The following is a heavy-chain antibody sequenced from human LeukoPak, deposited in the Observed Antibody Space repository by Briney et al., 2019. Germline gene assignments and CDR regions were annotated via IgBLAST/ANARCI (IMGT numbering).Heavy chain of an antibody. Sequence: GGSLRLSCAASGFTFSSYWMTWARQAPGKGLEWVANINKDGSVQYYVDSVKGRFTISRDNAKNSVYLQMNSLRAEDTAIYNCARIGYSSSSLDLWGRGTLVTVSS. CDR2: INKDGSVQ. CDR1: GFTFSSYW. D-gene: IGHD6-6*01. J-gene: IGHJ4*02. CDR3: ARIGYSSSSLDL. V-gene: IGHV3-7*03.